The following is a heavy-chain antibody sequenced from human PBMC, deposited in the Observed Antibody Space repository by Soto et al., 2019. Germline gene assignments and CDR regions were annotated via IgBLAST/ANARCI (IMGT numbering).Heavy chain of an antibody. V-gene: IGHV4-39*01. CDR2: IYYSGST. CDR1: GGSISSSSYY. CDR3: ARSAIATHWFFDL. Sequence: SETLSLTCTVSGGSISSSSYYWGWIRQPPGKGLEWIGSIYYSGSTYYNPSLKSRVTISVDTSKDQFSLKLTSVTAADTALYYCARSAIATHWFFDLWGRGTLVTVSS. D-gene: IGHD5-18*01. J-gene: IGHJ2*01.